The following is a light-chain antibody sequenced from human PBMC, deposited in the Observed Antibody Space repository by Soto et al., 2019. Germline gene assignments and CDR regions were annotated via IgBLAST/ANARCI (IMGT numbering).Light chain of an antibody. J-gene: IGLJ1*01. CDR3: KSYAGSNTYV. Sequence: QCVLNQPASVSGAAGQSLSITCTGASSDVGDYNYVSWYQHHPGKAPKLLIYEVNNRPSGVSDRFSGSKSGNTASLTVSGLQAADEGDYFCKSYAGSNTYVFGSGTKVTVL. CDR1: SSDVGDYNY. CDR2: EVN. V-gene: IGLV2-14*01.